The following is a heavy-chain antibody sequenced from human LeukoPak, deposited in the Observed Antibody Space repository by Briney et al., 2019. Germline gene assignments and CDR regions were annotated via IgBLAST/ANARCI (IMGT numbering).Heavy chain of an antibody. CDR3: ARHFFSGPPSGAFDI. D-gene: IGHD6-19*01. V-gene: IGHV4-59*08. J-gene: IGHJ3*02. CDR2: IYYSGST. Sequence: PSETLSLTCTVSGGSISNYYWSWIRQPPGKGLEWIGYIYYSGSTNYNPSLKSRVTISVDTSKNQFSLKLSSVTAADTAVYYCARHFFSGPPSGAFDIWGQGTMVTVSS. CDR1: GGSISNYY.